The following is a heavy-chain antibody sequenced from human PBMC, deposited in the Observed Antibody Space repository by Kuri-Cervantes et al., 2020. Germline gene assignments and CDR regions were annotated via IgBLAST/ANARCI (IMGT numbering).Heavy chain of an antibody. CDR3: ARDSGPTVGFDY. CDR1: GFTFSSYA. CDR2: ISYDGSNK. J-gene: IGHJ4*02. Sequence: GESLKISCAASGFTFSSYAMHWVRQAPGKGLEWVAVISYDGSNKYYADYVKGRFTISRDNSKNTLYLQMNSLRAEDTAVYYCARDSGPTVGFDYWGQGTLVTVSS. V-gene: IGHV3-30-3*01. D-gene: IGHD1-26*01.